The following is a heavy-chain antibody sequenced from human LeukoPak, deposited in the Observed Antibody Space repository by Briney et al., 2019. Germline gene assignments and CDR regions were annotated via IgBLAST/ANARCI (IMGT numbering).Heavy chain of an antibody. CDR2: TSNGGSNK. CDR3: ARDRGYSYGFDY. J-gene: IGHJ4*02. Sequence: VRSLRLSCAASGFIFNTYAMHWVRQAPSKGLEWVAVTSNGGSNKYHADTVKGRFTISRDNSKNTLYLQMNSLRAEDTAVYYCARDRGYSYGFDYWGQGTLVTVSS. CDR1: GFIFNTYA. V-gene: IGHV3-30*04. D-gene: IGHD5-18*01.